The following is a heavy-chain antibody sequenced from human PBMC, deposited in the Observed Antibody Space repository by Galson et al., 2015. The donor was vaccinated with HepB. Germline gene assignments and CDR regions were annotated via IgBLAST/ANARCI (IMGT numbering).Heavy chain of an antibody. CDR1: GYSFTSYW. J-gene: IGHJ4*02. CDR3: ARRAYSSSWFTKPFDY. D-gene: IGHD6-13*01. CDR2: IYPGDSDT. V-gene: IGHV5-51*01. Sequence: QSGAEVKKPGESLKISCTGSGYSFTSYWIGWVRQMPGKGLEWMGIIYPGDSDTRYRPSFQGQVTISADKSISTAYLQWSSLKASDTAMYYCARRAYSSSWFTKPFDYWGQGTLVTVSS.